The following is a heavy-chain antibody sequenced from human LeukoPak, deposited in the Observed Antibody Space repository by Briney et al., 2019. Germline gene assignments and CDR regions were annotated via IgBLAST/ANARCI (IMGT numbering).Heavy chain of an antibody. Sequence: ASVKVSCKASGYTFTCYYMHWVRQAPGQGLEWMGWINPNSGGTNYAQNFQGRVTMTRDMSISTAYMELSRLRSDDTAVYYCARVLGIAADDNWFDPWGQGTLVTVSS. CDR2: INPNSGGT. CDR1: GYTFTCYY. CDR3: ARVLGIAADDNWFDP. J-gene: IGHJ5*02. D-gene: IGHD6-13*01. V-gene: IGHV1-2*02.